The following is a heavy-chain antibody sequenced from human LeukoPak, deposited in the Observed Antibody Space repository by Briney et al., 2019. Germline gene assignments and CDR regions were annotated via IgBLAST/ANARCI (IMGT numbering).Heavy chain of an antibody. J-gene: IGHJ4*02. Sequence: GGSLRLSCAASGFTFSGHWMTWVRQAPGKGLEWVANIKEDGSKKNYVDSVKGRFTIYRDNAKNSLYLQMTSPRAEDTAMYYCATPLDYRDSSGFHQGGDWGQGTLVTVSS. CDR2: IKEDGSKK. CDR3: ATPLDYRDSSGFHQGGD. D-gene: IGHD3-22*01. CDR1: GFTFSGHW. V-gene: IGHV3-7*03.